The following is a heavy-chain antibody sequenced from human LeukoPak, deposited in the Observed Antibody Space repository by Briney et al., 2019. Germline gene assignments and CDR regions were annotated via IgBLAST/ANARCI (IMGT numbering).Heavy chain of an antibody. J-gene: IGHJ4*02. V-gene: IGHV3-7*02. Sequence: GGSLRLSCAASGFTFSSHWMTWARQAPGKGLEWVANIKQDGSEEYYVDSVQGRFTISSDNAKSSLFLQMNSLRAEDTAVYYCARGRSDYYLDSWGQGTLVTVSS. CDR1: GFTFSSHW. D-gene: IGHD3-10*01. CDR2: IKQDGSEE. CDR3: ARGRSDYYLDS.